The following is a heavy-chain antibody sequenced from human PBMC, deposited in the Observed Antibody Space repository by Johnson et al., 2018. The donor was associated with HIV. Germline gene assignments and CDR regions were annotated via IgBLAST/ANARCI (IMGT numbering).Heavy chain of an antibody. CDR1: GFTFSSYA. J-gene: IGHJ3*02. D-gene: IGHD2-8*02. Sequence: QMLLVESGGGVVQPGGSLRLSCVASGFTFSSYAMHWVRQAPGKGLEWVAFIRYDGSNKHYADSVKGRFTISRDNSKNTLYLQMNSLRAEDTAVYYCARGPSQLYWPDVAFDIWGQGTTVTVSS. CDR3: ARGPSQLYWPDVAFDI. V-gene: IGHV3-30*02. CDR2: IRYDGSNK.